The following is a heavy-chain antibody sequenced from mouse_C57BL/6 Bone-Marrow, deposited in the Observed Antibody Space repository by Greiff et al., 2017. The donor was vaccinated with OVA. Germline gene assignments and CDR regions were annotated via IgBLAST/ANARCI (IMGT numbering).Heavy chain of an antibody. CDR2: IYHGNSDT. V-gene: IGHV1-5*01. CDR3: TLLRVGFAY. D-gene: IGHD1-1*01. Sequence: EVQLQQSGTVLVRPGASVKLSCKTSGYTFTSYWMHWVKQGPGQGLEWIGAIYHGNSDTRYNQKFKGKAKLTVVTSASTAYVELSSRTSEDPAVHCWTLLRVGFAYWGRGTLITVSA. CDR1: GYTFTSYW. J-gene: IGHJ3*01.